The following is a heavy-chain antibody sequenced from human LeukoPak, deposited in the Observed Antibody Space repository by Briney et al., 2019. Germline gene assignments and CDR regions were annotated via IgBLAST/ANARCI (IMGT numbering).Heavy chain of an antibody. CDR1: GGSLISYY. CDR3: ARVGHTNNWRTYYYMDV. V-gene: IGHV4-59*01. CDR2: IYYSGST. Sequence: PSETLSLTCTVSGGSLISYYWTWIRQPPGKGLEWIAYIYYSGSTNYNPSLKSRVTISVDTSKNQFSLKLSSVTAADTAIYYCARVGHTNNWRTYYYMDVWGKGTTVTVS. J-gene: IGHJ6*03. D-gene: IGHD1-1*01.